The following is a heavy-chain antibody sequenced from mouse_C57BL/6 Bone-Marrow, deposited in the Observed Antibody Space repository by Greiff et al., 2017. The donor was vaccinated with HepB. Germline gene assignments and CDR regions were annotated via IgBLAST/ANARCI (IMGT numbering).Heavy chain of an antibody. J-gene: IGHJ1*03. CDR1: GFSLTSYG. CDR3: ARNYVVATGYWYFDV. Sequence: QVQLKESGPGLVQPSQSLSITCTVSGFSLTSYGVHWVRQSPGKGLEWLGVIWSGGSTDYNAAFISRLSISKDNSKSQVFFKMNSLQADDTAIYYCARNYVVATGYWYFDVWGTGTTVTVSS. CDR2: IWSGGST. V-gene: IGHV2-2*01. D-gene: IGHD1-1*01.